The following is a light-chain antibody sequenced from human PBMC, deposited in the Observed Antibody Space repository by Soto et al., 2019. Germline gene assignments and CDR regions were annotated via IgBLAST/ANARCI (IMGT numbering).Light chain of an antibody. CDR2: GAS. Sequence: EIVLTQSPGSLSVSPGETATLSCRPSRSVSSPYLAWYQQKPGQPPRLLIYGASTRATGIPDRFSGSGSGTDFTLTITRLEPEDSAVYYCQQYGSPQYNFGPGTKVDIK. J-gene: IGKJ2*01. CDR1: RSVSSPY. V-gene: IGKV3-20*01. CDR3: QQYGSPQYN.